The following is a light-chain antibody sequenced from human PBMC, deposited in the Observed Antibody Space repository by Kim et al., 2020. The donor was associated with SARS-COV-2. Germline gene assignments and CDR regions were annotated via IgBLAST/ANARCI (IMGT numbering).Light chain of an antibody. Sequence: ASVGDRVPITCRASQSISGWLAWYQQRPGKAPNLLIYKASVLEAGVPSRFSGYNSGAEFTLTITSLQPGDFATYYCQQYDSFPWTFGQGTKVDIK. J-gene: IGKJ1*01. CDR3: QQYDSFPWT. CDR1: QSISGW. V-gene: IGKV1-5*03. CDR2: KAS.